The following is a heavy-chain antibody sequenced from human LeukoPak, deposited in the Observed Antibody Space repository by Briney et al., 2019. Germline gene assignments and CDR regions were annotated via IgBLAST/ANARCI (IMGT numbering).Heavy chain of an antibody. CDR2: ISSSSSYI. D-gene: IGHD3-3*01. J-gene: IGHJ4*02. CDR3: ARDPNDFWSGYFDY. Sequence: PGGSLRLSCETSGFIFSNCWMTWVRQAPGKGLEWVSSISSSSSYIYYADSVKGRFTISRDNAKNSLYLQMNSLRAEDTAVYYCARDPNDFWSGYFDYWGQGTLVTVSS. V-gene: IGHV3-21*01. CDR1: GFIFSNCW.